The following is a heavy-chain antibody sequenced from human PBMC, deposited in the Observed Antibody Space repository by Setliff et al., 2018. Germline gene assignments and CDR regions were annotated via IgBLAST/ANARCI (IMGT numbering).Heavy chain of an antibody. D-gene: IGHD4-4*01. V-gene: IGHV2-5*01. CDR3: AHRRYSNYIF. J-gene: IGHJ4*02. CDR1: GFSLSTNEVA. Sequence: SGPTLVNPTQTLTLTCTFSGFSLSTNEVAVGWIRQSPXXXXXXXXXXXXXXXXXXXXSLXXXXTVTKDTSKSHVVLTMTNMDPLDTGTYYCAHRRYSNYIFWGQGTLVTVSS. CDR2: XXXXXXX.